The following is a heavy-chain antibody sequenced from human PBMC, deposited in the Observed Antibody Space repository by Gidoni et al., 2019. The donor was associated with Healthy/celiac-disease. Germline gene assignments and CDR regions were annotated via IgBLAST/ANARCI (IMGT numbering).Heavy chain of an antibody. CDR2: INPNSGGT. J-gene: IGHJ4*02. CDR1: GYTFTGYY. V-gene: IGHV1-2*02. CDR3: ARGDSTYYYDSSGYYPPGY. Sequence: QVQLVQSGAEVKKPGASVKVSCKASGYTFTGYYMHWVRQAPGQGLEWMGWINPNSGGTNYAQKFQGRVTMTRDTSISTAYMELSRLRSDDTAVYYCARGDSTYYYDSSGYYPPGYWGQGTLVTVSS. D-gene: IGHD3-22*01.